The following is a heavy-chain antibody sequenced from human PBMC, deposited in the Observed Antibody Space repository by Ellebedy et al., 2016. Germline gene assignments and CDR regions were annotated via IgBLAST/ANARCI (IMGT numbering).Heavy chain of an antibody. CDR2: IKPDGSEK. V-gene: IGHV3-7*02. CDR3: AISIDRGVINFYYYGMDV. D-gene: IGHD3-10*01. J-gene: IGHJ6*02. Sequence: GGSLRLXXAASGFTFSSYWMAWVRLVPGRGLEWVANIKPDGSEKYYVDSVKGRFTVSRDNAKNSLFLQMNSLRAEDTAVYFCAISIDRGVINFYYYGMDVWGQGTTVTVSS. CDR1: GFTFSSYW.